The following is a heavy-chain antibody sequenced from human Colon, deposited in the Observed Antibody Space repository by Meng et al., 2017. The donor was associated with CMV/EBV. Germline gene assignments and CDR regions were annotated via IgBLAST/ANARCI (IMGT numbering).Heavy chain of an antibody. J-gene: IGHJ6*02. CDR2: IDYAGSS. D-gene: IGHD3-22*01. CDR1: GGSIRRSLDY. CDR3: VRDPQRPDYYDSLVYGMDV. V-gene: IGHV4-39*07. Sequence: SETPSLTCTVSGGSIRRSLDYWGWVRQPPGRGLEWIGNIDYAGSSSYHSSLESRVTMSVDTSRNQFSLNLRSVTAADTAVYYCVRDPQRPDYYDSLVYGMDVWGQGTTVTVSS.